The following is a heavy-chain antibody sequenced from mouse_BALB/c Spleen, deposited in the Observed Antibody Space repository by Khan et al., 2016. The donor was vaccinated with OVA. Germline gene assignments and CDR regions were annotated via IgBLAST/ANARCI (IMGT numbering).Heavy chain of an antibody. J-gene: IGHJ4*01. D-gene: IGHD2-10*01. CDR3: ARPPYFSYVMVY. CDR1: GYTFTNYG. Sequence: VQLVESGPELKKPGETVKISCKASGYTFTNYGMNWVKQAPGKGLKWMGWINTYTGEPTYADDFKGRFAFSLETSASTAYLQINNLKNEDTATYCCARPPYFSYVMVYWGQGTSVTVSS. V-gene: IGHV9-3-1*01. CDR2: INTYTGEP.